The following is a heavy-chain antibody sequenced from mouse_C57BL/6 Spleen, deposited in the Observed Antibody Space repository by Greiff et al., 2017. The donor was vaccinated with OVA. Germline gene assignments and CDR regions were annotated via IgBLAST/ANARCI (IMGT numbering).Heavy chain of an antibody. J-gene: IGHJ4*01. CDR2: IRYDGSN. V-gene: IGHV3-6*01. Sequence: EVKLQESGPGLVKPSQSLSLTCSVSGYSITSCYFWYWIRQFPGNKLVWMGYIRYDGSNNYNPSLKNRISITRDTSKNQFFLKLNSVTTEDTATYDCARDYYGSSDDAMDYWGQGTSVTGSS. D-gene: IGHD1-1*01. CDR3: ARDYYGSSDDAMDY. CDR1: GYSITSCYF.